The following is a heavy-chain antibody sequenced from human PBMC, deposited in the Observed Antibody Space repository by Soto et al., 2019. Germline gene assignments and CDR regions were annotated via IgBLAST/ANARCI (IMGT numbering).Heavy chain of an antibody. CDR2: IYYSGST. D-gene: IGHD2-21*01. Sequence: SETLSLTCTVSGGSISSSSYYWGWIRQPPGKGLEWIGSIYYSGSTYYNPSLKSRVTISVDTSKNQFSPKLSSVTAADTAVYYCARQVSGPGGASGNWFDPWGQGTLVTVSS. J-gene: IGHJ5*02. CDR1: GGSISSSSYY. V-gene: IGHV4-39*01. CDR3: ARQVSGPGGASGNWFDP.